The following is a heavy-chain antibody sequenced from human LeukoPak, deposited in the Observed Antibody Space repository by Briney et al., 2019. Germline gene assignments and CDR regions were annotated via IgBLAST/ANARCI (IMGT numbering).Heavy chain of an antibody. CDR1: GYTFTSYY. V-gene: IGHV1-2*02. D-gene: IGHD1-20*01. CDR2: INPNSGGT. Sequence: ASVKVSCKASGYTFTSYYMHWVRQAPGQGLEWMGWINPNSGGTNYAQKFQGRVTMTRDTSISTAYMELSRLRSDDTAVYYCARDPYNWNRFDYWGQGTLVTVSS. J-gene: IGHJ4*02. CDR3: ARDPYNWNRFDY.